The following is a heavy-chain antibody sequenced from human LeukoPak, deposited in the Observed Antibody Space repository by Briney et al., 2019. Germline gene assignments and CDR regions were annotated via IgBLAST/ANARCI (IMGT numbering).Heavy chain of an antibody. CDR1: GFTFSSYS. CDR2: ISSSSSYI. V-gene: IGHV3-21*01. J-gene: IGHJ6*03. Sequence: GGSLRLSCAASGFTFSSYSMNWVRQAPGKGLEWVSSISSSSSYIYYADSVKGRFTISRDNAKNSLYLQMNSLRAEDTAVYYCARAGPYDSSGYTNNYYYYYYMDVWGKGTTVTVSS. CDR3: ARAGPYDSSGYTNNYYYYYYMDV. D-gene: IGHD3-22*01.